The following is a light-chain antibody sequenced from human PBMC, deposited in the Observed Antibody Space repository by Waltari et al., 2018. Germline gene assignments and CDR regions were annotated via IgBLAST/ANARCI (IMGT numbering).Light chain of an antibody. V-gene: IGLV8-61*01. J-gene: IGLJ3*02. CDR2: TAN. Sequence: QTVVTQEPSLSVSPGGPVTLTCPLRSGSLSTTSYATWYQQTPGQAPRTLVYTANTRSSGVPGLFSGSVLGNTAALTITVAQADDESYYYCALYMGSGIWVFGGGTRLTVL. CDR1: SGSLSTTSY. CDR3: ALYMGSGIWV.